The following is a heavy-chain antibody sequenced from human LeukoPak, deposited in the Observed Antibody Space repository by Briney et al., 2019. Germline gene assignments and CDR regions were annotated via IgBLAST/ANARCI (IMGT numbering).Heavy chain of an antibody. J-gene: IGHJ4*02. D-gene: IGHD1-26*01. CDR1: GGSFSGYY. Sequence: PSETLSLTCAVYGGSFSGYYWNWIRQPPGKGLEWIGKINHSGSTNYSPSLKSRVTISVDTSKNQFSLKLSSVTAADTAVYYCASVGGDYWGQGTLVTVSS. V-gene: IGHV4-34*01. CDR2: INHSGST. CDR3: ASVGGDY.